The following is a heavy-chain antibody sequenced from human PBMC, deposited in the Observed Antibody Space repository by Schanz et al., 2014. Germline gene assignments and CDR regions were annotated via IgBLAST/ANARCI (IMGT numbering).Heavy chain of an antibody. CDR1: GFTFSSYW. D-gene: IGHD3-16*02. CDR3: TSSDYDISWGAYRFRAFDI. V-gene: IGHV3-74*01. Sequence: EVQLVQSGGGAVRPGGSLRLSCAASGFTFSSYWMHWVRQAPGKGLEWVACTSSDGTNAKYADSVKGRFTISRDNAKKSLTLQMIGLSAEDTDIYFCTSSDYDISWGAYRFRAFDIWGQGTTVIVSS. J-gene: IGHJ3*02. CDR2: TSSDGTNA.